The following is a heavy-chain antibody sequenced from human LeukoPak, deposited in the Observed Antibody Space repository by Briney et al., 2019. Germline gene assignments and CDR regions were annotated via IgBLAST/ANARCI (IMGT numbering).Heavy chain of an antibody. CDR1: GYTFTSYD. D-gene: IGHD3-10*01. CDR2: INPSGGST. V-gene: IGHV1-46*01. J-gene: IGHJ4*02. CDR3: ARDRVMVRGALCY. Sequence: ASVKVSCKASGYTFTSYDINWVRQAPGQGLEWMGIINPSGGSTSYAQKFQGRVTMTRDTSTSTVYMELSSLRSEDTAVYYCARDRVMVRGALCYWGQGTLVTVSS.